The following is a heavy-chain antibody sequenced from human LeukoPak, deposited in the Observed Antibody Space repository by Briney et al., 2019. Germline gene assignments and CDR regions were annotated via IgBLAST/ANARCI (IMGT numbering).Heavy chain of an antibody. J-gene: IGHJ6*03. CDR2: ISWNSGSI. D-gene: IGHD3-3*01. CDR3: AKTSLSDPSGDYYYMDV. Sequence: GGSLRFSCAASGFTFDDYAMHWVRKVPGKGLEWVSGISWNSGSIDYADSVKGRFTISRDNSQNTVSLQLNNLRIEDTALYYCAKTSLSDPSGDYYYMDVWGKGTTVTVSS. V-gene: IGHV3-9*01. CDR1: GFTFDDYA.